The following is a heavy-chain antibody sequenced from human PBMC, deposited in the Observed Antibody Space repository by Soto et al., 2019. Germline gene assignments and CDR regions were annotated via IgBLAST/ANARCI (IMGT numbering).Heavy chain of an antibody. CDR2: IYHSGGT. J-gene: IGHJ4*02. D-gene: IGHD5-12*01. CDR3: ARDRYSGFQFDS. V-gene: IGHV4-31*03. CDR1: GGSLNIGNYY. Sequence: PSETLSLTCTVSGGSLNIGNYYWSWIRQHPGKGLEWIGYIYHSGGTYYNPSLKSRLTISVDTSKNQFSLELSSVTAADTAVYYCARDRYSGFQFDSRGQGTLVTVSS.